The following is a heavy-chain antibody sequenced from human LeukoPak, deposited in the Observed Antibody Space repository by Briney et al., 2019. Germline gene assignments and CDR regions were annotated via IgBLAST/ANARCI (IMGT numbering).Heavy chain of an antibody. CDR3: ARDGNDYVWKPQGRFDP. J-gene: IGHJ5*02. Sequence: SETLSLTCTVSGGSISSYYWSWIRQPAGKGLEWIGRIYTSGSTNYNPSLKRRVTMSVDTSKNQFSLKLRSVTAADTAVYYCARDGNDYVWKPQGRFDPWGQGTLVTVSS. V-gene: IGHV4-4*07. CDR2: IYTSGST. D-gene: IGHD3-16*01. CDR1: GGSISSYY.